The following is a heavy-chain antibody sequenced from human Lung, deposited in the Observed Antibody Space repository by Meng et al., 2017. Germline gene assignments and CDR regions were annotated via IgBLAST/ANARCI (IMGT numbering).Heavy chain of an antibody. V-gene: IGHV4-34*01. CDR2: INHSGST. CDR3: ARSPTTMAHDFDY. J-gene: IGHJ4*02. CDR1: GVSFSDYY. Sequence: QVQLQQWSAGLLMPSETLSRTCVVSGVSFSDYYWSLFRQPPGKGLEWIGEINHSGSTNYNPSLESRATISVDTSQNNLSLKLSSVTAADSAVYYCARSPTTMAHDFDYWGQGTLVTVSS. D-gene: IGHD4-11*01.